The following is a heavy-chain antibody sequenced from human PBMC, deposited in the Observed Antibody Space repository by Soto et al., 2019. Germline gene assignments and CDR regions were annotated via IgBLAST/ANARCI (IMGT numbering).Heavy chain of an antibody. Sequence: GGSLRLSCAASGFTFSSYGMHWVRQAPGKGLEWVAVIWYDGSNKYYAVSVKGRFTISRDNSKNTLFLQMNSLRAEDTAVYYCARDLVLGVPAAIGTYWFDPWGQGTLVTVSS. D-gene: IGHD2-2*01. CDR3: ARDLVLGVPAAIGTYWFDP. J-gene: IGHJ5*02. CDR2: IWYDGSNK. V-gene: IGHV3-33*01. CDR1: GFTFSSYG.